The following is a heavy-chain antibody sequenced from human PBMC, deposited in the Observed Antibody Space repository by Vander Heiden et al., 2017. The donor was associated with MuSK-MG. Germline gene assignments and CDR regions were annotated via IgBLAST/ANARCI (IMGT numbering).Heavy chain of an antibody. J-gene: IGHJ4*02. V-gene: IGHV3-7*03. CDR2: INQAGSQT. CDR1: GSTSSIYW. CDR3: ARVSGNGGLCYSFFDY. D-gene: IGHD2-15*01. Sequence: EVQLVESGGGLVQPGGSLRLCCAASGSTSSIYWMSWVRQAPGKGLEWVANINQAGSQTYYVDSVRGRVTISRDNARNSRDLKMDSMRAEETAVYYCARVSGNGGLCYSFFDYWGQGTLVTVSS.